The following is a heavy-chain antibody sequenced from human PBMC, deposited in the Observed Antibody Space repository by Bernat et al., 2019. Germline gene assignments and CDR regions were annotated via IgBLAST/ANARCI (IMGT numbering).Heavy chain of an antibody. CDR2: IYYSGTT. D-gene: IGHD3-10*01. J-gene: IGHJ4*02. V-gene: IGHV4-39*01. CDR1: GGSISSGRYN. CDR3: SRQDGSGSFSENLFDS. Sequence: QLQLQESGPGLVKPSETLSLTCIVSGGSISSGRYNWGWIRQPPGKGLEWIASIYYSGTTYYNPSLKSRVTIHVDTSKNRFSLKLSSVTAADTAVYYWSRQDGSGSFSENLFDSWGQGTLVTVSA.